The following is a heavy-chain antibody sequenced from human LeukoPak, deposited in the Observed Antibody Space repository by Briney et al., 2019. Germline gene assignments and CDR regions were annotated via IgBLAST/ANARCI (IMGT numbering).Heavy chain of an antibody. V-gene: IGHV3-21*03. CDR2: ISSGSSYI. CDR1: GFTFSTYS. Sequence: GGSLRLSCAASGFTFSTYSMYWVRQAPGKGLEWVSSISSGSSYIYYADSMKGRFTISRENAKNSMYLQMNRLRAEATAVYYCARGGYYFVSWGQGTLVTVSS. J-gene: IGHJ4*02. CDR3: ARGGYYFVS.